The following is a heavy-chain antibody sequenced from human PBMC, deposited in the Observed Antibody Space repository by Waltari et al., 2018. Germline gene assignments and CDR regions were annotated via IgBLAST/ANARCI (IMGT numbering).Heavy chain of an antibody. CDR3: AGAAGFGGGWGATLGY. CDR1: GGSISSGSYY. Sequence: QVQLQESGPGLVKPSQTLSLTCTVSGGSISSGSYYWSWIRQPAGKGLEWLGYIYTSAAPHHPPPLKCGVPSSVHTTQPRSSLERSSVPAADPAVYCSAGAAGFGGGWGATLGYWGQGTLVTVSS. D-gene: IGHD3-16*01. V-gene: IGHV4-61*09. J-gene: IGHJ4*02. CDR2: IYTSAAP.